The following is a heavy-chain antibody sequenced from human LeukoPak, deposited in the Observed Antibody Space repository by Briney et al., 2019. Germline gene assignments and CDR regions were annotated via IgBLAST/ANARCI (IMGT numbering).Heavy chain of an antibody. Sequence: GGSLRLSCVASGFTFSSYAMSWVRQAPGKGLEWVSAISGSGGSTYYADSVKGRFTISRDNSKNTLYLQMNSLRAEDTAVYYCAKGWSSGWSVFDYWGQGTLVTVSS. V-gene: IGHV3-23*01. CDR1: GFTFSSYA. CDR2: ISGSGGST. D-gene: IGHD6-19*01. CDR3: AKGWSSGWSVFDY. J-gene: IGHJ4*02.